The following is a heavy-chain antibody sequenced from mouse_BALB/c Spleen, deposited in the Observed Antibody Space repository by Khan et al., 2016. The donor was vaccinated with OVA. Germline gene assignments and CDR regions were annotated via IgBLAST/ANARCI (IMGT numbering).Heavy chain of an antibody. CDR3: ARSNYYGSGLYAMDY. CDR2: IAPGSGGA. V-gene: IGHV1S41*01. J-gene: IGHJ4*01. D-gene: IGHD1-1*01. CDR1: GYTFTSYW. Sequence: DVVKPGASVKLSCKASGYTFTSYWINWIKQRPGQGLEWIGHIAPGSGGAYYNEKFKAKTTLTVDTSSNTPYIQLSGLSSEDSAVYFCARSNYYGSGLYAMDYWGQGTSVTVSS.